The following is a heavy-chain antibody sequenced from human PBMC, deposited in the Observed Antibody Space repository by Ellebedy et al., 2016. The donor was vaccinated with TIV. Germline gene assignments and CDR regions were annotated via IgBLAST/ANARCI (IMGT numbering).Heavy chain of an antibody. V-gene: IGHV1-18*01. CDR3: ARTWTSVRGVLDV. D-gene: IGHD3-10*01. Sequence: ASVKVSCXTSGYIFGDFEITWVRRAPGQGLEWMGGHTNYAQRFQGRVRVTTDASRSTGYMELRSLTSDDTAVYYCARTWTSVRGVLDVWGQGTTISVSS. J-gene: IGHJ6*02. CDR2: HT. CDR1: GYIFGDFE.